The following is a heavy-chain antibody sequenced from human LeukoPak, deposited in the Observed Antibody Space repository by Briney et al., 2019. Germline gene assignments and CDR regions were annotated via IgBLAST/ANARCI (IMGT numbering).Heavy chain of an antibody. CDR1: GGSISGYY. Sequence: PSETLSLTCTVSGGSISGYYWSWIRQPPGKGLEWIGYIYYSGSTNYNPSLKSRVTISVDTSKNQFSVKLSSVTAADTAVYYCARLLTGSFYGMDVWGQGTTVTVSS. D-gene: IGHD2-15*01. J-gene: IGHJ6*02. V-gene: IGHV4-59*01. CDR2: IYYSGST. CDR3: ARLLTGSFYGMDV.